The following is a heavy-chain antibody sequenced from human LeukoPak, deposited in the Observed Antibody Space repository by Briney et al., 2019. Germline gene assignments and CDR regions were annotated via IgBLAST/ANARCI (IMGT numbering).Heavy chain of an antibody. Sequence: SETLSLTCTVSGGSISSSYWSWIRQPAGSGLEWFGRIDSTGSTDYNPSLKSRVTMSVDTSRNQFSLKLSSVTAADTAVYYCARGGYTFDYWGQGTLVTVSS. CDR2: IDSTGST. J-gene: IGHJ4*02. CDR1: GGSISSSY. CDR3: ARGGYTFDY. D-gene: IGHD1-1*01. V-gene: IGHV4-4*07.